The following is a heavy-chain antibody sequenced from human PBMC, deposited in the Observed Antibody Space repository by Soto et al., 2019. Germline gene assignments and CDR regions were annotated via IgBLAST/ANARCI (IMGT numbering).Heavy chain of an antibody. Sequence: GGSLRLSCAASGFTFRNYAMGWARQAPGKGLEWVSVISESGGRTYYADSVKGRFTISRDNSKNTLYLQMNSLRAEDTAVYYCAKQIATGTALYDYWGERSLVTVSS. CDR1: GFTFRNYA. CDR3: AKQIATGTALYDY. CDR2: ISESGGRT. V-gene: IGHV3-23*01. D-gene: IGHD6-13*01. J-gene: IGHJ4*02.